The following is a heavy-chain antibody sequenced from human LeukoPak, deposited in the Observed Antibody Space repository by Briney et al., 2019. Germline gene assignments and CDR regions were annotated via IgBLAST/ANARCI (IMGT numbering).Heavy chain of an antibody. J-gene: IGHJ4*02. V-gene: IGHV1-2*02. D-gene: IGHD5-12*01. CDR2: IKPNSGGT. Sequence: ASEKVSCKASGYTFTGYYMHWVRQAPGQGLEWMGWIKPNSGGTNYAQKFQGRVTMTRDTSISTAYMELSRLRSDDTDVYYCARGPQWWLRLLIEGSYFDYWGQGTLVTVSS. CDR1: GYTFTGYY. CDR3: ARGPQWWLRLLIEGSYFDY.